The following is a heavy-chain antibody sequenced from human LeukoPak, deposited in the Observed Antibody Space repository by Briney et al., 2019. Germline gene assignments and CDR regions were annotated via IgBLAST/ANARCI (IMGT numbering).Heavy chain of an antibody. CDR2: ISYDGSNK. CDR1: GFTFSSYS. Sequence: GGSLRLSCAASGFTFSSYSMNWVRQAPGKGLEWVAVISYDGSNKYYADSVKGRFTISRDNSKNTLYLQMNSLRAEDTAVYYCAKGSSGRHGEGNFDYWGQGTLVTVSS. CDR3: AKGSSGRHGEGNFDY. J-gene: IGHJ4*02. D-gene: IGHD6-19*01. V-gene: IGHV3-30*18.